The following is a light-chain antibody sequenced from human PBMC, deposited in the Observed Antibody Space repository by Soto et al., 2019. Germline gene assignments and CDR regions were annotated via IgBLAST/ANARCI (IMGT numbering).Light chain of an antibody. J-gene: IGKJ4*01. V-gene: IGKV3-20*01. CDR2: GAS. CDR1: QSVTRNF. CDR3: QQYTGSFT. Sequence: EIVLTQSPGTLSLSSGERATLSCRASQSVTRNFLAWYQQKPGQAPRLLIYGASNRATGIPDRFSGSGSGTDFTLTISRLEPEDFAVYYCQQYTGSFTFGGGTKVEIK.